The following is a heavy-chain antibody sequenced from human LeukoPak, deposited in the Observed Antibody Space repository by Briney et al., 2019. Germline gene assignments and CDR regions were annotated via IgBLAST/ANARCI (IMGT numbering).Heavy chain of an antibody. V-gene: IGHV3-30-3*01. CDR2: ISYDGSNK. Sequence: AGRSLRLSCAASGFTFSSYAMHWVRQAPGKGLEWVAVISYDGSNKYYADSVKGRFTISRDNSKNTLYLQMNSLRAEDTAVYYCARSPAPFVYWGQGTMVTVSS. CDR3: ARSPAPFVY. J-gene: IGHJ4*02. CDR1: GFTFSSYA.